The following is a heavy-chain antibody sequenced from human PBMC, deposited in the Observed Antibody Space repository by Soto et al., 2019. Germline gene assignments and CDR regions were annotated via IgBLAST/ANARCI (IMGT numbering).Heavy chain of an antibody. CDR2: IYPGDSDT. D-gene: IGHD2-2*01. J-gene: IGHJ6*02. V-gene: IGHV5-51*01. CDR3: ARGDIVVVPAARGYYYYGMDV. CDR1: GYSFTSYW. Sequence: PGESLKISCKGSGYSFTSYWIGWVRQMPGKGLEWMGIIYPGDSDTRYSPSFQGQVTISADKSISTAYLQWSSLKASDTAMDYCARGDIVVVPAARGYYYYGMDVWGQGTTVTVSS.